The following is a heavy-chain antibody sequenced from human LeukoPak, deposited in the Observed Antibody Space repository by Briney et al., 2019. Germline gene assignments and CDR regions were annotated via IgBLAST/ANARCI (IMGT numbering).Heavy chain of an antibody. CDR2: IDWDDDK. J-gene: IGHJ6*02. CDR3: ARTTAMAPLNYYYGMDV. D-gene: IGHD5-18*01. CDR1: GFSLSTSGMC. Sequence: CGPALVKPTQTLTLTCTFSGFSLSTSGMCVSWIRQPPGKALAWLARIDWDDDKYYSTSLKTRLTISKDTSKNQVVLTMTNMDPVDTATYYCARTTAMAPLNYYYGMDVWGQGTTVTVSS. V-gene: IGHV2-70*11.